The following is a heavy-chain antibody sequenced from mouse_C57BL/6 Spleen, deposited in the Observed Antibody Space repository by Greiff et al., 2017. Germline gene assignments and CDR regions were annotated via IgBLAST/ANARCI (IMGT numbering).Heavy chain of an antibody. Sequence: VQLQQPGTELVKPGASVKLSCKASGYPFTSYWMHWVKQRPGPGLEWIGNINPSNGGTTYNEKFKSKATLTVDKSSSTAYMQLSSLTSEDSAVYYCVRRGIYYYGSSYGFDYWGQGTTLTVSS. J-gene: IGHJ2*01. CDR2: INPSNGGT. CDR1: GYPFTSYW. V-gene: IGHV1-53*01. D-gene: IGHD1-1*01. CDR3: VRRGIYYYGSSYGFDY.